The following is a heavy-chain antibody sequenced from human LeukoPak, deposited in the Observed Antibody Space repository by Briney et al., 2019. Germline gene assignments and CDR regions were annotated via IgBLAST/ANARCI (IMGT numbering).Heavy chain of an antibody. Sequence: GGSLRLSCAASGFTFSSYAMHWVRQAPGKGLEWVAVISYDGSNKYYADSVKGRFTISRDNSKNTLYLQMNSLRAEDTAVYYCARDRKQWLALDAFDIWGQGTMVTVSS. CDR3: ARDRKQWLALDAFDI. D-gene: IGHD6-19*01. J-gene: IGHJ3*02. CDR2: ISYDGSNK. CDR1: GFTFSSYA. V-gene: IGHV3-30-3*01.